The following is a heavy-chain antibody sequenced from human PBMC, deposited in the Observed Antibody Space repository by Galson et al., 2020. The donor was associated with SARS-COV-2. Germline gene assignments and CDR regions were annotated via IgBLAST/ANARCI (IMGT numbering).Heavy chain of an antibody. CDR3: ARSPELDYQLVLNWVDP. CDR2: MSYSGST. CDR1: GDSISTSTHY. J-gene: IGHJ5*02. Sequence: SETLSLTCTVSGDSISTSTHYWGWVRQPPGKGLEWIGSMSYSGSTYHNPSLKSRVTTSIDASKNQFSLELSSVTAADTAVYYCARSPELDYQLVLNWVDPWGQGTLVTVSS. V-gene: IGHV4-39*07. D-gene: IGHD3-16*01.